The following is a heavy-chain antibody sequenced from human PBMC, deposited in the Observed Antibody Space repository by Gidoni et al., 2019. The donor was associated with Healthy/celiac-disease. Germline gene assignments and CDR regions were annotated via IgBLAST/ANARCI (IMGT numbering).Heavy chain of an antibody. Sequence: QVQLQESGPGLVKPSETLSLTCTVSGGSISSYYWSWIRQPPGKGLEWIGYIYYSGSTNYNPSLKSRVTISVDTSKNQFSLKLSSVTAADTAVYYCARDGRDRRDGYNRLDFQHWGQGTLVTVSS. J-gene: IGHJ1*01. CDR3: ARDGRDRRDGYNRLDFQH. D-gene: IGHD5-12*01. CDR2: IYYSGST. CDR1: GGSISSYY. V-gene: IGHV4-59*01.